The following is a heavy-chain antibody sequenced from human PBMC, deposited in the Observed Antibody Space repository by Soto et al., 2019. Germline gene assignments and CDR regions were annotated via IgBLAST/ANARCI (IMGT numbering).Heavy chain of an antibody. D-gene: IGHD1-1*01. CDR1: GYIFTDHY. Sequence: GASVKVSCKTSGYIFTDHYMHWVRQAPGQGLEWVGWINPKTGGTNYAQKFQGRVTMTTDRSISTAYMEMSSLTSDDTAVFYCVRCPDAPGIVQENFHYWGQGTLVTVSS. CDR3: VRCPDAPGIVQENFHY. V-gene: IGHV1-2*02. CDR2: INPKTGGT. J-gene: IGHJ1*01.